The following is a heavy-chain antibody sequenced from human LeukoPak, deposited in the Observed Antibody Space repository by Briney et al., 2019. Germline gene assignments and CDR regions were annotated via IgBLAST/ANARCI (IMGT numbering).Heavy chain of an antibody. CDR3: ARVSGGSGSQN. CDR2: IRYDGSIK. D-gene: IGHD3-10*01. Sequence: GGSLRLSCAASGFTFSNYGMHWVRQAPGRGLEWVTFIRYDGSIKYYADSVKGRFTISRDNSKNTLYLQMNSLRAEDTAVYYCARVSGGSGSQNWGQGTLVTVSS. CDR1: GFTFSNYG. J-gene: IGHJ4*02. V-gene: IGHV3-30*02.